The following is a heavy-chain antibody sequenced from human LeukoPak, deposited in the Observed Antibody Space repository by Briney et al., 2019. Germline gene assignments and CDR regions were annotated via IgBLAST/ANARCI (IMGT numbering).Heavy chain of an antibody. CDR2: ISYDGSNK. CDR3: ARDGPYYDSSGYPVGFDY. CDR1: GFTFSSYG. V-gene: IGHV3-30*19. J-gene: IGHJ4*02. D-gene: IGHD3-22*01. Sequence: GGSLRLSCAASGFTFSSYGMPWVRQAPGKGLEWVAVISYDGSNKYYADSVKGRFTISRDNSKNTLYLQMNSLRAEDTAVYYCARDGPYYDSSGYPVGFDYWGQGTLVTVSS.